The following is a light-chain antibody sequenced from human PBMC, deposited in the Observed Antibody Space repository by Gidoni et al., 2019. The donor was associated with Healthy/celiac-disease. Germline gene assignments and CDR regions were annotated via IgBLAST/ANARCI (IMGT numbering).Light chain of an antibody. CDR3: QQSLIAPHT. J-gene: IGKJ2*01. CDR2: AAS. Sequence: DIQMTQSPSSLSASVGDRVTITCRASQSISSYLNWYQQKPGKAPKLLIYAASSLQSGVPSKFSGSGSGTDFTLTISSLQPEDFATYYCQQSLIAPHTFXQXTKLEIK. V-gene: IGKV1-39*01. CDR1: QSISSY.